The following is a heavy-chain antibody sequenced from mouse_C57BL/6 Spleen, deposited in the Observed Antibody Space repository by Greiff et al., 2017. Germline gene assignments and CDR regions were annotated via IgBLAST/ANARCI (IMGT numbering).Heavy chain of an antibody. J-gene: IGHJ1*03. CDR2: ISSGGDYI. V-gene: IGHV5-9-1*02. Sequence: EVQRVESGEGLVKPGGSLKLSCAASGFTFSSYAMSWVRQTPEKRLEWVAYISSGGDYIYYADTVKGRFTISRDNARNTLYLQMSSLKSEDTAMYYCTREGITTVVARLWYFDVWGTGTTVTVSS. D-gene: IGHD1-1*01. CDR3: TREGITTVVARLWYFDV. CDR1: GFTFSSYA.